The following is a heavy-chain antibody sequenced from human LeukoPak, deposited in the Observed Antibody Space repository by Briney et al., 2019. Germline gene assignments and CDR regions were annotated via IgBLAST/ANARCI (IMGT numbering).Heavy chain of an antibody. V-gene: IGHV3-21*01. Sequence: GGSLRLSCAASGFTFSSYSMNWVRQAPGKGLEWVSSISRSSSYIHYADSVKGRFTISRDNAKNSLYLQMNSLRAEDTAVYYCAAALTSHAFDIWGQGTMVTVSS. CDR1: GFTFSSYS. CDR2: ISRSSSYI. D-gene: IGHD1-1*01. CDR3: AAALTSHAFDI. J-gene: IGHJ3*02.